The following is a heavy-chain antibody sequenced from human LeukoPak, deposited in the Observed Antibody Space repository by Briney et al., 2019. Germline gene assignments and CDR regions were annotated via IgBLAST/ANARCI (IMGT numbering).Heavy chain of an antibody. J-gene: IGHJ4*02. V-gene: IGHV3-7*01. CDR2: INQDGSEQ. CDR1: GFTFSSYW. CDR3: ARVPPLRDAFDY. Sequence: HSGGSLRLSCAASGFTFSSYWMSWVRQAPGKGLEWVANINQDGSEQYYVDSVKGRFTISRDNARNSLYLQMNSLRAEDTAVYYCARVPPLRDAFDYWGQGTLVTVSS.